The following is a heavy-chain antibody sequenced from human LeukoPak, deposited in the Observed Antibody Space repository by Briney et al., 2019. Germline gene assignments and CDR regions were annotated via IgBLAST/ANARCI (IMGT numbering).Heavy chain of an antibody. CDR1: GGSITTYY. D-gene: IGHD2-2*01. CDR2: IYYSGST. CDR3: ARLHRMDQLLLVGDYFDY. J-gene: IGHJ4*02. V-gene: IGHV4-59*04. Sequence: PSETLSLTCIVSGGSITTYYWSWIRQPPGKGLEWIGYIYYSGSTYYNPSLESRVTISVDTSKNQFSLKLSSVTAADTAVYYCARLHRMDQLLLVGDYFDYWGQGTLVTVSS.